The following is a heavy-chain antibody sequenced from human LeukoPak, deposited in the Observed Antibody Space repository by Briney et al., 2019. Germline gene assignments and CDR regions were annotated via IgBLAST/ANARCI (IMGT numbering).Heavy chain of an antibody. J-gene: IGHJ6*02. D-gene: IGHD3-3*01. Sequence: ASVKVSCKASGYTFTGYYMHWVRQAPGQGLEWMGWMNPNSGNTGYAQKFQGRVTMTRNTSISTAYMELSSLRSEDTAVYYCARTYYDFWSGYYLIGPPYYYYGMDVWGQGTTVTVSS. V-gene: IGHV1-8*02. CDR1: GYTFTGYY. CDR2: MNPNSGNT. CDR3: ARTYYDFWSGYYLIGPPYYYYGMDV.